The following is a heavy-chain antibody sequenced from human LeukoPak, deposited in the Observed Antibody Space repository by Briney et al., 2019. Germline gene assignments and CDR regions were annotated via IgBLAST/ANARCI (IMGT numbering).Heavy chain of an antibody. CDR1: GFTFSSYG. V-gene: IGHV3-33*06. Sequence: PGRSLRLSCAASGFTFSSYGMHWVRQAPGKGLEWVAVIWYDGSNKYYADSVKGRFTICRDNSKNTLYLQMNSLRAEDTAVYYCAKDPSGLHVPNWFDPWGQGTLVTVSS. J-gene: IGHJ5*02. CDR3: AKDPSGLHVPNWFDP. CDR2: IWYDGSNK. D-gene: IGHD4-11*01.